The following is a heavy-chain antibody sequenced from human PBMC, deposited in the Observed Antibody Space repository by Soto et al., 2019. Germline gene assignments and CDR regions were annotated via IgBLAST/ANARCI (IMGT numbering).Heavy chain of an antibody. CDR3: ARDKRDLRFLEWSYYFDY. J-gene: IGHJ4*02. D-gene: IGHD3-3*01. CDR2: ISYDGSNK. V-gene: IGHV3-30-3*01. Sequence: QVQLLESEGGVVQPGRSLRLSCAPSGFTFSNYAMHWVGQAPGKGLEWVAVISYDGSNKYYAASVKGRFTISRDNSKNTLYLQMNSLRAEDTAVYYCARDKRDLRFLEWSYYFDYWGQGTLVTVSS. CDR1: GFTFSNYA.